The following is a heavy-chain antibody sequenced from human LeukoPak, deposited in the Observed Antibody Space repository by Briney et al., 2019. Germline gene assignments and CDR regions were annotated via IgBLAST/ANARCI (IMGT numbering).Heavy chain of an antibody. Sequence: SVKVSCKASGGTFSSYAISWVRQAPGQGREWMGGIIPIFGTANYAQKFQGRVTITADESTSTAYMELSSLRSEDTAVYYCASLHANYGDYAGAGDYWGQGTLVTVSS. D-gene: IGHD4-17*01. V-gene: IGHV1-69*01. J-gene: IGHJ4*02. CDR3: ASLHANYGDYAGAGDY. CDR1: GGTFSSYA. CDR2: IIPIFGTA.